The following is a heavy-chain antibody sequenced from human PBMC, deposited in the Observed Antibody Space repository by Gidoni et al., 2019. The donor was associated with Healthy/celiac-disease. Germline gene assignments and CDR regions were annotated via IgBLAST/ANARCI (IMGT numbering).Heavy chain of an antibody. V-gene: IGHV3-53*02. Sequence: EVQLVETGGGLIQPGGSLRLSCAASGFTVSSHYMSWVRQAPGKGLEWVSVIYSGGSTYYADSVKGRFTISRDNSKNTLYLQMNSLRAEDTAVYYCARVKATVTTGERYYYYGMDVWGKGTTVTVSS. CDR2: IYSGGST. D-gene: IGHD4-17*01. CDR3: ARVKATVTTGERYYYYGMDV. J-gene: IGHJ6*04. CDR1: GFTVSSHY.